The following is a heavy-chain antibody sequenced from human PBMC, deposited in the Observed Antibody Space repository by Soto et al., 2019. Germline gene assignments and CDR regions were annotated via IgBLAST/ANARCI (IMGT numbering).Heavy chain of an antibody. CDR3: ARVRESYGTDV. CDR2: IYYSGST. CDR1: GGSISSGGYY. J-gene: IGHJ6*02. Sequence: PSETLSLTCTVSGGSISSGGYYWSWIRQHPGKGLEWIGYIYYSGSTYYNPSLKSRVTISVDTSKNQFSLKLSSVTAADTAVYYCARVRESYGTDVWGQGTTVTVTS. V-gene: IGHV4-31*03.